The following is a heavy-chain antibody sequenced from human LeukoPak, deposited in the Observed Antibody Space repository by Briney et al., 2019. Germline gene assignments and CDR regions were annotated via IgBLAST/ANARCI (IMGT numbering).Heavy chain of an antibody. D-gene: IGHD3-10*01. Sequence: SETLSLTCTVSGGSISSYYWSWIRQPPGKGLKWIGYIYYSGSTNYNPSLKSRVTISVDTSKNQFSLKLSSVTAADTAVYYCARDSNVVRGVTHDYWGQGTLVTVSS. J-gene: IGHJ4*02. CDR1: GGSISSYY. CDR2: IYYSGST. V-gene: IGHV4-59*01. CDR3: ARDSNVVRGVTHDY.